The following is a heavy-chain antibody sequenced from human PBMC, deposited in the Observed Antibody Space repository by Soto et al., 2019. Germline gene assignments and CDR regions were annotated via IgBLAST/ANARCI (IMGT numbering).Heavy chain of an antibody. CDR3: ASRRTMCGMDV. J-gene: IGHJ6*02. D-gene: IGHD3-10*02. V-gene: IGHV1-3*01. CDR2: INAGNGNT. Sequence: QVQLVQSGAEVKKPGASVKVSCKASGYTFTSYAMHWVRQAPGQRLEWMGWINAGNGNTKYSQKFQGRVTITRDTSASTAYMERTSLRSEDTAVYYGASRRTMCGMDVWGQGTTVTVSS. CDR1: GYTFTSYA.